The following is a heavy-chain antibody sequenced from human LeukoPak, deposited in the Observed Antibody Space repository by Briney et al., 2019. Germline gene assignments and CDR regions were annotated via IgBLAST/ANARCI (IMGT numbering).Heavy chain of an antibody. CDR1: GFTFSSYG. V-gene: IGHV3-33*06. CDR2: IWYDGSNK. CDR3: AKDLPLDYYGSGSYYNGGYFDY. D-gene: IGHD3-10*01. Sequence: GGSLRLSCAASGFTFSSYGMHWVRQAPGKGLEWVAVIWYDGSNKYYVDSVQGRFTISRDNSKNTLYLQMNSLRAEDTAVYYCAKDLPLDYYGSGSYYNGGYFDYRGQGTLVTVSS. J-gene: IGHJ4*02.